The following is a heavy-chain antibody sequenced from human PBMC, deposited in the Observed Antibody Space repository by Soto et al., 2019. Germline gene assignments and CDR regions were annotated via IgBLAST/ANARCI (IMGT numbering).Heavy chain of an antibody. V-gene: IGHV4-31*03. CDR1: SDSMNSGGYY. Sequence: SETLSLTCSVSSDSMNSGGYYWSWIRQHPGKGLELIGYIYSNGDTYYNPSLKSRVTISVDPSKNQFSLNLTSVTAADTAVYYCVRRGGSSSAYYYYAMDVGGQGTTVNVSS. CDR3: VRRGGSSSAYYYYAMDV. CDR2: IYSNGDT. D-gene: IGHD6-6*01. J-gene: IGHJ6*02.